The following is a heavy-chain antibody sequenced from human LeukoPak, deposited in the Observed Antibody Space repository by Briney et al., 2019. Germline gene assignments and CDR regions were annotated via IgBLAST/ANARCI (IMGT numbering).Heavy chain of an antibody. J-gene: IGHJ6*02. CDR2: ISYDGSNK. V-gene: IGHV3-30*03. D-gene: IGHD3-3*01. Sequence: DPGGSLRLSCAASGFTFSSYGMHWVRQAPGKGLEWVAVISYDGSNKYYADSVKGRFTISRDNSKNTLYLQMNSLRAEDTAVYYCARGGNEYDFWSAYYYYGMDVWGQGTTVTVSS. CDR1: GFTFSSYG. CDR3: ARGGNEYDFWSAYYYYGMDV.